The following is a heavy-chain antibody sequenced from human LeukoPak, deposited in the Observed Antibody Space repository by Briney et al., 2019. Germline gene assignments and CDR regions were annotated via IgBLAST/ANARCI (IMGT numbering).Heavy chain of an antibody. CDR3: ARGDSGSYYGGVPDYFDY. CDR2: INHSGST. D-gene: IGHD1-26*01. Sequence: PSETLSLTCTVSGGSISPYYWSWIRQPPGKGLEWIGEINHSGSTNYNPSLKSRVTISIDTSKNQFSLKLSSVTAADTAVYYCARGDSGSYYGGVPDYFDYWGQGTLVTVSS. J-gene: IGHJ4*02. V-gene: IGHV4-34*01. CDR1: GGSISPYY.